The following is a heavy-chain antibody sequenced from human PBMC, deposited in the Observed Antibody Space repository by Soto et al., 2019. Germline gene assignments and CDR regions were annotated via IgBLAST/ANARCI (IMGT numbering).Heavy chain of an antibody. D-gene: IGHD6-19*01. CDR2: ISWNSGSI. Sequence: EVQLVESGGGLVQPGRSLRLSCAASGFTFDDYAMHWVRQAPGKGLEWVSGISWNSGSIGYADSVKGRFTISRDNAKNSLYLQMNSLRAEDTALYYCAKVQYSSGWGHYYYGMDVWGQGTTVTVSS. CDR1: GFTFDDYA. CDR3: AKVQYSSGWGHYYYGMDV. J-gene: IGHJ6*02. V-gene: IGHV3-9*01.